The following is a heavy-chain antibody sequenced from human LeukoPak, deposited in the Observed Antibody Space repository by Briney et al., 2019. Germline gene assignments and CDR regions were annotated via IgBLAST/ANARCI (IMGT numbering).Heavy chain of an antibody. CDR2: ISWNSGRI. J-gene: IGHJ3*02. CDR3: AKAPSGDSSGYYTDAFDI. Sequence: PGGSLRLSCAASGFTFNGYAMHWARQAPGKGLEWVSGISWNSGRIGYADSVKGRFTISRDNAKNSLYLQMNSLRAEDTAFYYCAKAPSGDSSGYYTDAFDIWGQGTMVTVSS. CDR1: GFTFNGYA. D-gene: IGHD3-22*01. V-gene: IGHV3-9*01.